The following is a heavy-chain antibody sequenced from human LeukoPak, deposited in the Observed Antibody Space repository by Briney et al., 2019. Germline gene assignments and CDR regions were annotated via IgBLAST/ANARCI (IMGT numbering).Heavy chain of an antibody. CDR1: GFIFSSYA. CDR2: ISGGGGST. Sequence: GGSLRLSCAASGFIFSSYAMSWVRQAPGKGLEWVSAISGGGGSTYYADSVKGRFTISRDNSKNRLYLQMNSLRGEDTAVYYCAKAFQRGVLITSQDWGQGTQVTVSS. V-gene: IGHV3-23*01. J-gene: IGHJ4*02. CDR3: AKAFQRGVLITSQD. D-gene: IGHD3-10*01.